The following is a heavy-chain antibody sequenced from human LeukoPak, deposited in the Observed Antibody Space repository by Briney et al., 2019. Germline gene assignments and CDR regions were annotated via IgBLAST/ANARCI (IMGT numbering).Heavy chain of an antibody. CDR2: INPNSGGT. CDR3: ARDRTRGSSYGYFSY. J-gene: IGHJ4*02. Sequence: GTSVKVSCKASGYTFTGYYMHWVRQAPGQGLEWMGWINPNSGGTNYAQKFQGRVTMTRDTSIRTAYMELSRLRSDDTAVYYCARDRTRGSSYGYFSYWGQGTLVTVSS. D-gene: IGHD5-18*01. CDR1: GYTFTGYY. V-gene: IGHV1-2*02.